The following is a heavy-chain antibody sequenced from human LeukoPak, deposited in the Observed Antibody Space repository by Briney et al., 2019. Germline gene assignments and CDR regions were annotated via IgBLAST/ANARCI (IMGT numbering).Heavy chain of an antibody. D-gene: IGHD3-3*01. CDR3: ARTYRYDFWSGYYWSDYYYYGMDV. CDR2: MNPNSGNT. V-gene: IGHV1-8*02. CDR1: GGTFSSYA. Sequence: ASVKVSCKASGGTFSSYAISWVRQATGQGLEWMGWMNPNSGNTGYAQKFQGRVTMTRNTSISTAYMELSSLRSEDTAVYYCARTYRYDFWSGYYWSDYYYYGMDVWGQGTTVTVSS. J-gene: IGHJ6*02.